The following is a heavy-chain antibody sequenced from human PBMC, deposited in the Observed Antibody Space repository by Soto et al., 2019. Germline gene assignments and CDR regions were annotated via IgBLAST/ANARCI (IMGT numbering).Heavy chain of an antibody. D-gene: IGHD3-10*01. CDR1: GFTLSSYG. CDR2: ISSSSSSI. CDR3: ARDFGSGSFDY. J-gene: IGHJ4*02. V-gene: IGHV3-48*01. Sequence: GGSLRLSCAASGFTLSSYGMNWVRQAPGKGLEWVSFISSSSSSIYYADSVKGRFTISRDNAKNSLYLQMSSLRAEDTAVYYCARDFGSGSFDYWGQGTLVTVSS.